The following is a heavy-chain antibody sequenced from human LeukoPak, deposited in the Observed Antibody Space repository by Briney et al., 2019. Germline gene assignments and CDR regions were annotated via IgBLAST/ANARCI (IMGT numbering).Heavy chain of an antibody. CDR1: GGSISSSSYY. D-gene: IGHD5-12*01. CDR2: IYYSGRT. J-gene: IGHJ4*02. CDR3: ASGRATRNTGSLDY. Sequence: SESLSPTCSVSGGSISSSSYYWGWVRQPPGKGLEWIGSIYYSGRTYYNPSLKSPVNISVDTSKNQLSLKLSSVTAAGTAVYYCASGRATRNTGSLDYWGQGTLVTVSS. V-gene: IGHV4-39*07.